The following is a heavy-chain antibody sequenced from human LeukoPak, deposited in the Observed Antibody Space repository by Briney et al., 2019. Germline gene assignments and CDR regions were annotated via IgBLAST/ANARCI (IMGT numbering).Heavy chain of an antibody. Sequence: GGSLRLSCVGSGFTFSNHAMHWVRQPPGKGLEWVSAIGISADTFYVGSVKGRFTISRENGENSLYLQMNNLGVEDTAIYYCARQNSPHGNFDYWGQGTLVAVSS. V-gene: IGHV3-13*01. D-gene: IGHD1-26*01. CDR1: GFTFSNHA. CDR2: IGISADT. J-gene: IGHJ4*02. CDR3: ARQNSPHGNFDY.